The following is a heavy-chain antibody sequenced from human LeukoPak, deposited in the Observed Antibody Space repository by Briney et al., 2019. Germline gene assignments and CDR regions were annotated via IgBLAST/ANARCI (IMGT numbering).Heavy chain of an antibody. J-gene: IGHJ4*02. D-gene: IGHD4-17*01. V-gene: IGHV3-21*01. CDR2: ISSASSYI. CDR3: ARDLGGDYGLADY. CDR1: GLSISRYS. Sequence: GGSLRLSCAASGLSISRYSMNWVRQAPGKGLEWVSSISSASSYIYYTDSVKGRFTISRDNANNSLYLQMNSLRAEDTAVYYCARDLGGDYGLADYWGQGTLVTVSS.